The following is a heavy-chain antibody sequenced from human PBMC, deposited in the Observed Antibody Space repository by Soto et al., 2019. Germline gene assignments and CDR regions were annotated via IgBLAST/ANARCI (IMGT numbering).Heavy chain of an antibody. CDR3: TSSEDCTKGVCDY. Sequence: GGSLRLSCAASGFTFSDSAVHWVLQASGKGLEWVGRIRSKANNDATAYDESVKGRFTISRDDSKNTAYLQMNSLKIEDTAVYYCTSSEDCTKGVCDYWGQGTMVTVSS. D-gene: IGHD2-8*01. V-gene: IGHV3-73*01. J-gene: IGHJ4*02. CDR2: IRSKANNDAT. CDR1: GFTFSDSA.